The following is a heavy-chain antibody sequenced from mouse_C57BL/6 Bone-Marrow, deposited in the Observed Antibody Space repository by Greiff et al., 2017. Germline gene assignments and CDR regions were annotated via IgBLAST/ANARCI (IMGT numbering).Heavy chain of an antibody. D-gene: IGHD2-3*01. V-gene: IGHV2-5*01. CDR1: GFSLTSYG. Sequence: QVQLKQSGPGLVQPSQSLSITCTVSGFSLTSYGVHWVRQSPGKGLEWLGVIWRGGSTDYNAAFMSSLSITKDNSKSQVFFKMNSLQADDSAIYYCAKSGGYYFSYFDVWGTGTTGTVSS. CDR3: AKSGGYYFSYFDV. CDR2: IWRGGST. J-gene: IGHJ1*03.